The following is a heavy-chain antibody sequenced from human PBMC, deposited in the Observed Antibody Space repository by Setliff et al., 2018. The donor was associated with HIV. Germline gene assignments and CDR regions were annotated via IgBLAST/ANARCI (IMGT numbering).Heavy chain of an antibody. CDR3: GRVPYRSVWFSGGHNPFDV. CDR1: GYTFTSYG. D-gene: IGHD6-19*01. J-gene: IGHJ3*01. Sequence: ASVKVSCKASGYTFTSYGISWVRQAPGQGLEWMGWISAYNGNTNYAQKRQGRVTMTTDTSTSTAYMELRSLRSDDTAVYYCGRVPYRSVWFSGGHNPFDVWGQGTMVTVSS. V-gene: IGHV1-18*01. CDR2: ISAYNGNT.